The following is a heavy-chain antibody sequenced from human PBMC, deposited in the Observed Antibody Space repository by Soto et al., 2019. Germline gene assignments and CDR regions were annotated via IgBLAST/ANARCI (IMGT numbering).Heavy chain of an antibody. CDR1: GYSFANSW. V-gene: IGHV5-10-1*01. CDR3: AQHGAGHGHLDY. J-gene: IGHJ4*02. CDR2: IDPSDSYT. Sequence: GESLKISCDGSGYSFANSWISWVRQMPGKGLEWMGSIDPSDSYTHYGPSFQGHVTISTDKSITTAYLQWSSLKASDTAIYYCAQHGAGHGHLDYWGQGTLVPVYS. D-gene: IGHD3-16*01.